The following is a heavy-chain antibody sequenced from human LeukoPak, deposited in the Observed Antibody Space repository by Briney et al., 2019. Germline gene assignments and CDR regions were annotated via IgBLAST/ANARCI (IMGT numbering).Heavy chain of an antibody. V-gene: IGHV1-8*01. CDR3: ARTGMGGNVWIDS. Sequence: ASVKVSCKASGYTFTNYDINWVRQATGQGLEWMGWMNPNSGDTGYAEKFQGRVTMTRDTSTNTAYMELTSLTSDGTAIFYCARTGMGGNVWIDSWGQGTLVTVSS. CDR2: MNPNSGDT. D-gene: IGHD1-26*01. CDR1: GYTFTNYD. J-gene: IGHJ5*01.